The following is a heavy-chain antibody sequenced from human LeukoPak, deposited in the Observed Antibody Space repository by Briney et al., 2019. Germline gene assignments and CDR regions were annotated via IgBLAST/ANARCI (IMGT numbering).Heavy chain of an antibody. CDR1: GFTFSSYE. J-gene: IGHJ4*02. D-gene: IGHD3-10*01. CDR2: ISGSGGST. CDR3: AKDQEGVLLFDY. V-gene: IGHV3-23*01. Sequence: PGGSLRLSCAASGFTFSSYEMNWVRQAPGKGLEWVSAISGSGGSTYYADSVKGRFTISRDNSKNTLYLQMNSLRAEDTAVYYCAKDQEGVLLFDYWGQGTLVTVSS.